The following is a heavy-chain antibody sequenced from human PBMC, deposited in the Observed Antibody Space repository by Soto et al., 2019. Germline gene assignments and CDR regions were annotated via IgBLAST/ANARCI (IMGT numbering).Heavy chain of an antibody. CDR2: IFYSGST. CDR3: ARGSLYVPMIVVGPSYSFDY. Sequence: LSLTCTVSGDSISSYYWSWIRQPPGKGLEWIGYIFYSGSTNYNPSLKSRVTISVDTSKNQFSLKLSSVTAADTAVYYCARGSLYVPMIVVGPSYSFDYWGQGTLVTVSS. CDR1: GDSISSYY. V-gene: IGHV4-59*01. D-gene: IGHD3-22*01. J-gene: IGHJ4*02.